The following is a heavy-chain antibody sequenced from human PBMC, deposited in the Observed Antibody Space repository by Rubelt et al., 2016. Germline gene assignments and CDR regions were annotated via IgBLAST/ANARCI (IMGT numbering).Heavy chain of an antibody. J-gene: IGHJ4*02. V-gene: IGHV4-39*01. CDR1: GGSISSTGYY. CDR2: IYYSGST. CDR3: ARGGGYGPLL. D-gene: IGHD4-17*01. Sequence: QLQLQESGPGLVKPSETLSLTCTVSGGSISSTGYYWGWIRQPPGKGLAWIGSIYYSGSTNYKPSIKSRVTISVDTSKNQCSLKMTSVTAADTAVYYCARGGGYGPLLWGQGTLVTVSS.